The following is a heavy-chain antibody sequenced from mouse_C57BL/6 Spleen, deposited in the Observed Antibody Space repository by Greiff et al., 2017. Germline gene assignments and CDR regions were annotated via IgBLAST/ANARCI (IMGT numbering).Heavy chain of an antibody. Sequence: VQLQQPGAELVKPGASVKLSCKASGYTFTSYWMQWVKQRPGQGLEWIGEIDPSDSYTNYNQKFKGKATLPVDTSSSTAYMQLSSLTSEDSAVYYGARKVSSCFYYAMDDWGQGTSVTVSS. CDR1: GYTFTSYW. CDR3: ARKVSSCFYYAMDD. J-gene: IGHJ4*01. CDR2: IDPSDSYT. V-gene: IGHV1-50*01. D-gene: IGHD1-3*01.